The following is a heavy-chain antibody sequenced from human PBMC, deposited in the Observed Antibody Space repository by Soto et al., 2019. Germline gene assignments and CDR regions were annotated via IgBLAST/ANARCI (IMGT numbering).Heavy chain of an antibody. Sequence: PGESLKISCKGSGYTFTNYWIGWVRQMPGKGPEWMGIIYPGGSDTKYNPSFQGQVTISADKSITTTYLQWSSLKASDTAIYYCAASIFYYGMDVWGQGTTVTVYS. J-gene: IGHJ6*02. V-gene: IGHV5-51*01. CDR1: GYTFTNYW. CDR2: IYPGGSDT. CDR3: AASIFYYGMDV.